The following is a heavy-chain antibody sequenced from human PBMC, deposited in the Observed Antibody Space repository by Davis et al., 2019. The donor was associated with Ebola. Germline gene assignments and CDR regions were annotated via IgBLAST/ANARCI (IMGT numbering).Heavy chain of an antibody. CDR2: INTNTGNP. J-gene: IGHJ6*02. D-gene: IGHD5-18*01. Sequence: MASLYTFTSYALNRVRQAPGQGLEWMGWINTNTGNPTYAQGFTGRFVFSLDTSVSTAYLPISRLKAEDTAVYYCARTSRYGNYYYYGMTVWGQGTTVTVSS. CDR1: LYTFTSYA. V-gene: IGHV7-4-1*02. CDR3: ARTSRYGNYYYYGMTV.